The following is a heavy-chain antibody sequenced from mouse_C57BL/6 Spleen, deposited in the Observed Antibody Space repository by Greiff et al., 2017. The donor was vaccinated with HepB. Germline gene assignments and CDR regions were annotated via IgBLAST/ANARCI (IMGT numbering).Heavy chain of an antibody. V-gene: IGHV5-17*01. CDR3: ARQETVVAPNWYFDV. CDR1: GFTFSDYG. J-gene: IGHJ1*03. D-gene: IGHD1-1*01. CDR2: ISSGSSTI. Sequence: EVQLVESGGGLVKPGGSLKLSCAASGFTFSDYGMHWVRQAPEKGLEWVAYISSGSSTIYYADTVKGRFTISRDNAKNTLFLQMTSLRSEDTAMYYCARQETVVAPNWYFDVWGTGTTVTVSS.